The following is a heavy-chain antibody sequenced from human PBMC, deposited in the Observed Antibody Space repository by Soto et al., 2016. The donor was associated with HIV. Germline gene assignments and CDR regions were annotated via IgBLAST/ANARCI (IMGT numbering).Heavy chain of an antibody. V-gene: IGHV3-74*01. J-gene: IGHJ4*02. CDR3: ARDRSFWSGSLYY. Sequence: EVQLVESGGGLVQPGGSLRLSCAASGFNFSSYWMHWVRQAPGKGLMWVSRINSDGSNTRYADSVKGRFTISRDNAKNTLYLQMNSLRADDTAVYYCARDRSFWSGSLYYWGQGTLVHRLL. CDR2: INSDGSNT. D-gene: IGHD3-3*01. CDR1: GFNFSSYW.